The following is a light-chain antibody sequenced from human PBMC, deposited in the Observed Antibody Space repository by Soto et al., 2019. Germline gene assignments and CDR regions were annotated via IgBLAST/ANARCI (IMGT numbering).Light chain of an antibody. CDR2: LNSGGSY. CDR1: SGHSNYA. Sequence: QLVLTQSPSASASLGASVKLTCTLSSGHSNYAIAWHQQQPEKGPRYLMKLNSGGSYSKGDGIPDRFSGSSSGAERYLTISSLQSEDEADYYCQTWGTGVNWVFGGGTKLTVL. CDR3: QTWGTGVNWV. V-gene: IGLV4-69*02. J-gene: IGLJ3*02.